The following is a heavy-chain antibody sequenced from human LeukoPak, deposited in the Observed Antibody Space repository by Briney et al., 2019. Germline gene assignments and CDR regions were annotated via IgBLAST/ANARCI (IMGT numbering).Heavy chain of an antibody. CDR2: IKDDGSDK. J-gene: IGHJ4*02. CDR3: ASHLLRGQTFDY. V-gene: IGHV3-7*01. Sequence: GGSLRLSCGTSGFTFSDSWMSWFRQAPGQGLEWVASIKDDGSDKYYLDSVRGRFTISRDNAEDSLYLQLDDLRAEDTAVFYCASHLLRGQTFDYWGQGTLVTVSS. CDR1: GFTFSDSW.